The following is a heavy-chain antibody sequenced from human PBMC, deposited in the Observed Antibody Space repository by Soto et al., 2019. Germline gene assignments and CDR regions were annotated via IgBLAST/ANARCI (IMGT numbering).Heavy chain of an antibody. CDR2: IIPIFGTA. J-gene: IGHJ6*02. D-gene: IGHD5-18*01. Sequence: GASVKVSCKASGGTFSSYAISWVRQAPGQGLEWMGGIIPIFGTANYAQKFQGRVTITADESTSTAYMELSSLRSEDTAVYYCARAQLWLRDYYYYGMDVWGQGTTVTVSS. CDR3: ARAQLWLRDYYYYGMDV. CDR1: GGTFSSYA. V-gene: IGHV1-69*13.